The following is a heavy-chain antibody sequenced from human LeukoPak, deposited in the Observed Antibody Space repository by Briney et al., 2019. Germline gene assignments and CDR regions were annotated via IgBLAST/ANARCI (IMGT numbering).Heavy chain of an antibody. CDR1: GFTFSSYA. CDR3: AKAQELDSGGYYTYYFDY. Sequence: PGGSLRLSCAASGFTFSSYAMSWVRQAPGKGLEWVSAISGSGGSTYYADSVKGRFTISRDNSKNTLYLQMNSLRVEDTALYYCAKAQELDSGGYYTYYFDYWGQGTLVTVSS. V-gene: IGHV3-23*01. D-gene: IGHD3-3*01. J-gene: IGHJ4*02. CDR2: ISGSGGST.